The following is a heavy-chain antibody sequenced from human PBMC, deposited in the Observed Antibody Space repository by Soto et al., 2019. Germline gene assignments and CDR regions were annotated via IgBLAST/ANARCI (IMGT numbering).Heavy chain of an antibody. D-gene: IGHD6-13*01. V-gene: IGHV1-2*02. Sequence: GASVKVSLKASGYTFTAYSMHWVRQAPGQGLEWIGWFNPNSGDTVYAEKFQGRVTLTRDTSISTAYMELSSLSSDDTALYYCARDASSVLALDYWGQGTLVTVSS. CDR1: GYTFTAYS. CDR3: ARDASSVLALDY. J-gene: IGHJ4*02. CDR2: FNPNSGDT.